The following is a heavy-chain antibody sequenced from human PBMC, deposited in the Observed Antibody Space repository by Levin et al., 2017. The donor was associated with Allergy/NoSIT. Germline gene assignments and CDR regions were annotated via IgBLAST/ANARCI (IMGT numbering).Heavy chain of an antibody. CDR1: GGSISSYY. Sequence: PSETLSLTCTVSGGSISSYYWSWIRQPPGKGLEWIGYIYYSGSTNYNPSLKSRVTISVDTSKNQFSLKLSSVTAADTAVYYCARANMYYDILTGYYYFDYWGQGTLVTVSS. CDR3: ARANMYYDILTGYYYFDY. D-gene: IGHD3-9*01. CDR2: IYYSGST. J-gene: IGHJ4*02. V-gene: IGHV4-59*01.